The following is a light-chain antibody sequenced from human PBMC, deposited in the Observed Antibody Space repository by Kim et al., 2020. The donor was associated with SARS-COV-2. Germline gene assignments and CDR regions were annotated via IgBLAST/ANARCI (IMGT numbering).Light chain of an antibody. Sequence: QPVLTQSPSASASLGASVKLTCTLSSGHSSYAIAWHQQQPEKGPRYLMKVNRDGSHTKGDGIPDRFSGSRSGAERYLPISSLQSEDEADYYCQTWDTGIRVFGGGTQLTVL. CDR3: QTWDTGIRV. J-gene: IGLJ3*02. V-gene: IGLV4-69*01. CDR2: VNRDGSH. CDR1: SGHSSYA.